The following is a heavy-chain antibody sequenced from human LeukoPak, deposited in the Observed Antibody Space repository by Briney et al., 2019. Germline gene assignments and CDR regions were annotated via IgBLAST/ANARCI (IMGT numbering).Heavy chain of an antibody. D-gene: IGHD3-10*01. Sequence: GSLRLSCAASGFTFSSYSMNWVRQAPGKGLEWVSSISSSSSYIYYADSVKGRFTISRDNAKNSLYLQMNSLRAEDTAVYYCARGGNSGSYSLYWGQGTLVTVSS. CDR2: ISSSSSYI. CDR3: ARGGNSGSYSLY. J-gene: IGHJ4*02. V-gene: IGHV3-21*01. CDR1: GFTFSSYS.